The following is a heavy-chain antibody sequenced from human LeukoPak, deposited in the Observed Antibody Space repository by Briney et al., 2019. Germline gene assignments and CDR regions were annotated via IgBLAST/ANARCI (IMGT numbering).Heavy chain of an antibody. V-gene: IGHV4-31*03. J-gene: IGHJ6*04. CDR2: IYYGGST. Sequence: SETLSVTCTVSGGSISSSGYYCSWIRQHPGKGLEWIGYIYYGGSTYYNPSLKSRVTISVDTSKNQFSLKLSSVTAADTAVYYCARRRGGYGDPGMDDWGKGTTVTVPS. CDR1: GGSISSSGYY. D-gene: IGHD4-17*01. CDR3: ARRRGGYGDPGMDD.